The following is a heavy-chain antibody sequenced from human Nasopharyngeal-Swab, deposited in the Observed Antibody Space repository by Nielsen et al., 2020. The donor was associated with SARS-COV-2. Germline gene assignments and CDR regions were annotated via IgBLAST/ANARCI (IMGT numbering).Heavy chain of an antibody. J-gene: IGHJ4*02. V-gene: IGHV1-46*01. D-gene: IGHD6-19*01. Sequence: WVRQAPGQGLEWMGIINPKGGSTNYAQKFLGRITMTRDTPTTTVYMELSSLTSEDTAVYYCAGEGSGEKKFDFWGQGTLVTVSS. CDR3: AGEGSGEKKFDF. CDR2: INPKGGST.